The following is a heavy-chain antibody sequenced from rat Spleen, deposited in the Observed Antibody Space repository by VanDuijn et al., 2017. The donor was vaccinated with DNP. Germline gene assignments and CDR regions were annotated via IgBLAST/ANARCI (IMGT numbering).Heavy chain of an antibody. CDR1: GFTFSDYY. Sequence: EVQLVESGGGLVQPGRSLKLSCVASGFTFSDYYMAWVRQAPSKGLEWVAYITYDGGNTYYRDSVQGRFKISRDNAKSTLYLQMNSLRSEDMATYYCTRQYYYSGDDNWFAYWGQGTLVTVSS. CDR3: TRQYYYSGDDNWFAY. CDR2: ITYDGGNT. J-gene: IGHJ3*01. D-gene: IGHD1-1*01. V-gene: IGHV5-20*01.